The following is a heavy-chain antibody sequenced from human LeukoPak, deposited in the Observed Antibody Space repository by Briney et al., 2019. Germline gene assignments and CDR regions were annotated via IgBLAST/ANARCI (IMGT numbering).Heavy chain of an antibody. D-gene: IGHD3-10*01. J-gene: IGHJ5*01. Sequence: SETLSLTCTVSGDSIRNYYWNWIRQPPGKGLEWIGYVYHSGNTNYNPSLKSRLTMSIDTSTNQFSVKLSSVTTADTAVYYCARATYGSGSYYVVNFDSWGQGNLVTVSS. CDR1: GDSIRNYY. CDR2: VYHSGNT. CDR3: ARATYGSGSYYVVNFDS. V-gene: IGHV4-59*01.